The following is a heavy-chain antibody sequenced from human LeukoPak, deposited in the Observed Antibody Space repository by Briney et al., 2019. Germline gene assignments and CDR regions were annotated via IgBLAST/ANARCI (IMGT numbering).Heavy chain of an antibody. CDR1: GGSISSYD. D-gene: IGHD2-2*01. Sequence: SESLSLTCTVSGGSISSYDWSWIRPPPGKGLEWIGYIYYSGSTNYNPSLKSRVTISVDTSKNQFSLKLSSVTAADTAVYYCARGNPSSSAYYYYYMDVWGKGTTVTVSS. V-gene: IGHV4-59*01. J-gene: IGHJ6*03. CDR3: ARGNPSSSAYYYYYMDV. CDR2: IYYSGST.